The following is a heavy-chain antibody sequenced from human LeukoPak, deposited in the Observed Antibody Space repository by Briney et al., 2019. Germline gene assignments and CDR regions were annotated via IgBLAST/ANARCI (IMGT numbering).Heavy chain of an antibody. CDR3: ARAAESGSYYHIDY. D-gene: IGHD1-26*01. J-gene: IGHJ4*02. CDR1: GFTVSSNY. Sequence: GGSLRPSCAASGFTVSSNYMSWVRQAPGKGLEWVSVIYSGGSTYYADSVKGRFTISRDNSKNTLYLQMNSLRAEDTAVYYCARAAESGSYYHIDYWGQGTLVIVSS. V-gene: IGHV3-66*01. CDR2: IYSGGST.